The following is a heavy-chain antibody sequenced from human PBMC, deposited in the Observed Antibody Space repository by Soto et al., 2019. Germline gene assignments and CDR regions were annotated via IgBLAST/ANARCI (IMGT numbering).Heavy chain of an antibody. D-gene: IGHD6-13*01. CDR1: GFTFSAYS. CDR2: ISGDGSYI. CDR3: ARDSIIAAAGGWRDYYYGMDV. V-gene: IGHV3-21*01. Sequence: PGGSLRLSCAASGFTFSAYSLNWVRQAPGKGLEWVSSISGDGSYIYYADSVKGRFTISRDSTRKSMYLQMNSLRAEGTAVYYCARDSIIAAAGGWRDYYYGMDVWGQGTTVTVSS. J-gene: IGHJ6*02.